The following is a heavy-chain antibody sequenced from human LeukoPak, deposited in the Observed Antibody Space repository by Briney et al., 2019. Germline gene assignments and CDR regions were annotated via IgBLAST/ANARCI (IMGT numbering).Heavy chain of an antibody. CDR3: AREGATAGSGYYFDY. Sequence: GGSLRLSCAASGFIFSGYSMNWVRQAPGKGLEWVSSISSSSSSIYYADSVKGRFTISRDNTKKSLYLQMNSLRAEDTAVYYCAREGATAGSGYYFDYWGQGTLVTVSS. CDR1: GFIFSGYS. CDR2: ISSSSSSI. D-gene: IGHD6-13*01. V-gene: IGHV3-21*01. J-gene: IGHJ4*02.